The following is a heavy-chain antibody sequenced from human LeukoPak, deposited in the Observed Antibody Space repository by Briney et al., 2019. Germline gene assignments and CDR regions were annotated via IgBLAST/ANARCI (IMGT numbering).Heavy chain of an antibody. J-gene: IGHJ4*02. CDR2: ISYDGSNK. D-gene: IGHD3-22*01. V-gene: IGHV3-30*18. Sequence: GGSLRLSCAASGFTFSSYGMHWVRQAPGKGLEWVAVISYDGSNKYYADSVKGRFTISRDKAKNTLYLQMNRLRAEDTAVYYCAKDPHHYYDSSGYYYEIDYWGQGTLVTVSS. CDR3: AKDPHHYYDSSGYYYEIDY. CDR1: GFTFSSYG.